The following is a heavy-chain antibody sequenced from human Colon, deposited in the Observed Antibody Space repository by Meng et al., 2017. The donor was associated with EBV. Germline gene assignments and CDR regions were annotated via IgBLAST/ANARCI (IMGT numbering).Heavy chain of an antibody. D-gene: IGHD3-10*01. CDR1: GGSISSGGYY. J-gene: IGHJ5*02. V-gene: IGHV4-31*03. Sequence: QVQRPEAGPELVKPSQHLSLPCPVSGGSISSGGYYWSWIRQHPGKGLEWIGYIHSSGSTYYNPSLRSRLTISVDTSKNQFSLKLSSVTAADTAVYYCARASYGSGSPLGESWFDPWGQGTLVTASS. CDR3: ARASYGSGSPLGESWFDP. CDR2: IHSSGST.